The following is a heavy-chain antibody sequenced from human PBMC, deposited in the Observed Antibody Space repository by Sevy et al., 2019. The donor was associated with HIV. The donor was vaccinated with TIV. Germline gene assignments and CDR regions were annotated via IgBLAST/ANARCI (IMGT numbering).Heavy chain of an antibody. CDR3: ARDRAWDSRGFDI. J-gene: IGHJ3*02. Sequence: SETLSLTCAVSGYTISSGYYWGWIRQPPGKGLEWIGSIYHSGDTYYNPSLKSRVTISMDLSKNQFSLRLTSVTAADTAVYYCARDRAWDSRGFDIWGQRTMVTVSS. V-gene: IGHV4-38-2*02. D-gene: IGHD1-26*01. CDR1: GYTISSGYY. CDR2: IYHSGDT.